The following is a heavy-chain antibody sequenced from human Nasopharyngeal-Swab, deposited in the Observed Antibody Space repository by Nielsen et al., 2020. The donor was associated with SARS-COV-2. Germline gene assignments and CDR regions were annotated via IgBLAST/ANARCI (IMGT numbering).Heavy chain of an antibody. CDR2: INTNPGNP. J-gene: IGHJ4*02. CDR1: GYTFTSYA. Sequence: ASVKVSCKASGYTFTSYAMNWVRQAPGQGLEWMGWINTNPGNPTYAQGLTGRFVLSLDTSVSTAYLQISSLKAEDTAVYYCARDLAAVYYDSSDYDYWGQGTLVTVSS. V-gene: IGHV7-4-1*02. D-gene: IGHD3-22*01. CDR3: ARDLAAVYYDSSDYDY.